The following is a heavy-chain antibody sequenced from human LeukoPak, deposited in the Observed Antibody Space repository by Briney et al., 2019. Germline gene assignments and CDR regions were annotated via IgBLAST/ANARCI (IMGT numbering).Heavy chain of an antibody. Sequence: GGSLRLSCAASGFTFSNAWMSWVRQAPGKGLEWVGRIKSKTDGGTTDYAAPVKGRFTISRDDSKNTLYLQMNSLKTEDTAVYYCTTEIAVAGAFDIWGQGTMVTVSS. CDR2: IKSKTDGGTT. CDR1: GFTFSNAW. J-gene: IGHJ3*02. V-gene: IGHV3-15*01. D-gene: IGHD6-19*01. CDR3: TTEIAVAGAFDI.